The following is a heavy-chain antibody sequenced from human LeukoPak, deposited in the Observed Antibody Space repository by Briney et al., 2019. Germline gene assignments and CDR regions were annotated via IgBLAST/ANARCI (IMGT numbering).Heavy chain of an antibody. CDR1: GFTFSDYY. CDR2: IKQDASET. J-gene: IGHJ4*02. V-gene: IGHV3-7*01. D-gene: IGHD6-19*01. CDR3: ATDPSGPSDSSGWYYFDN. Sequence: GGSLRLPCAASGFTFSDYYMNWVRQAPGKGLEWVAYIKQDASETYYVDSVRGRFSISRDNAKNSLFLQMNSLRAEDTAVYYCATDPSGPSDSSGWYYFDNWGQGTLVTVSS.